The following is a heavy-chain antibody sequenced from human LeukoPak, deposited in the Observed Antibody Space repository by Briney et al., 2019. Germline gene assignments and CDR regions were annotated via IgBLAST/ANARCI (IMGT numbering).Heavy chain of an antibody. D-gene: IGHD3-16*02. J-gene: IGHJ4*02. CDR2: IYHSGST. V-gene: IGHV4-38-2*01. CDR3: ARGPRGDYVWGSYRWYYFDY. CDR1: GYSISSDYY. Sequence: PSETLSLTCAVSGYSISSDYYWGWIRQPPGKGLEWIGSIYHSGSTYYNPSLKSRVTISVDTSKNQFSLKLSSVTAADTAVYYCARGPRGDYVWGSYRWYYFDYWGQGTLVTVSS.